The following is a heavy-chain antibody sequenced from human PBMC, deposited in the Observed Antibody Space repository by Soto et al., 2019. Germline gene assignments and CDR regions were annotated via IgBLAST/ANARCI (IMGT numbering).Heavy chain of an antibody. V-gene: IGHV3-15*01. CDR2: IKSKTDGGTP. CDR1: GFTFNSYA. CDR3: ATDSYSSIIVVRFDY. Sequence: GGSLRLSCAASGFTFNSYAISWVRQAPEKGLEWVGRIKSKTDGGTPDYAAPVKGRFAISRDDSKNMVYLQMNSLKTEDTGIYYCATDSYSSIIVVRFDYWGHGTLVTVSS. J-gene: IGHJ4*01. D-gene: IGHD3-22*01.